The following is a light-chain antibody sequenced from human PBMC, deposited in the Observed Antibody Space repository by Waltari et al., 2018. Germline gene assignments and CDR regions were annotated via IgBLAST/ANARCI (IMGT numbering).Light chain of an antibody. V-gene: IGLV4-69*01. J-gene: IGLJ3*02. CDR3: QTWGTGTVV. CDR2: LSSDGSH. CDR1: SDHTNYA. Sequence: QLVLTQSPSASASVGASVTLSCTLSSDHTNYAIAWHQQQPEKGPRFLMKLSSDGSHNKGDGIPDRFSGSSSGAERYLTISSLQSEDEADYYCQTWGTGTVVFGGGTKLTVL.